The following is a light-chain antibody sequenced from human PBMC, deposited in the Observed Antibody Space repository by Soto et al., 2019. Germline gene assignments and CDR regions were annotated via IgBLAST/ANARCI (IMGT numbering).Light chain of an antibody. J-gene: IGLJ1*01. Sequence: QSVLTQLASVSGSPGQSITISCTGTSSDIGAYNSVCWYQQQPGKAPKLMIYEVSNRPSGVSNRFSASKSGNTASLTISGLQAEDEADYYCSSRTPSNPYVFGTGTKLTVL. CDR3: SSRTPSNPYV. V-gene: IGLV2-14*01. CDR1: SSDIGAYNS. CDR2: EVS.